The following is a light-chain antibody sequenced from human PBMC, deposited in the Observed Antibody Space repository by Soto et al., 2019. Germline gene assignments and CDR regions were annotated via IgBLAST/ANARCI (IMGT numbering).Light chain of an antibody. J-gene: IGLJ2*01. CDR3: AAWDDRLNGFVV. CDR1: SSNIGSNV. CDR2: SND. V-gene: IGLV1-44*01. Sequence: QSVLTQPPSASGTPGQRVTISCSGTSSNIGSNVVNWYQQFPGTAPKLLIYSNDQRPSGVPDRFSGSKSGASASLAISGLQSEDEADYYCAAWDDRLNGFVVFGGGTKLTVL.